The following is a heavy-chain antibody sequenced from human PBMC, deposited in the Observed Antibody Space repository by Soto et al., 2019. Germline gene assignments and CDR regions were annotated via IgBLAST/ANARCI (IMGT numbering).Heavy chain of an antibody. CDR2: IIPIFGTA. CDR1: GGTFSSYA. CDR3: ARVGEIVVVMKGDAFDI. V-gene: IGHV1-69*12. J-gene: IGHJ3*02. D-gene: IGHD3-22*01. Sequence: QVQLVQSGAEVKKPGSSVKVSCKASGGTFSSYAISWVRQAPGQGLEWMGGIIPIFGTANYAQKFQGRVTITADESTSTAYMELSSLRSEDTAVHYCARVGEIVVVMKGDAFDIWGQGTMVTVSS.